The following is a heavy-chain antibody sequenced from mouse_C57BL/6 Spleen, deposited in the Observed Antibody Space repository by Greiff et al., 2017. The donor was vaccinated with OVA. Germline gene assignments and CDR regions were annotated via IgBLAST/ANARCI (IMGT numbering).Heavy chain of an antibody. J-gene: IGHJ2*01. CDR3: TRDKDYSNFDY. CDR1: GFTFSSYA. Sequence: EVHLVESGEGLVKPGGSLKLSCAASGFTFSSYAMSWVRQTPEKRLEWVAYISSGGDYIYYADTVKGRFTISRDNARNTLYLQMSSLKSEDTAMYYCTRDKDYSNFDYWGQGTTLTVSS. D-gene: IGHD2-5*01. CDR2: ISSGGDYI. V-gene: IGHV5-9-1*02.